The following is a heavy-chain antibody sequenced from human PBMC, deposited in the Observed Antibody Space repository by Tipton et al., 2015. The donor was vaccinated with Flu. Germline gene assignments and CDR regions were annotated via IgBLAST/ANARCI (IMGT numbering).Heavy chain of an antibody. D-gene: IGHD4-17*01. CDR1: GFTFSRYA. CDR2: IYTSGST. Sequence: LRLSCVASGFTFSRYAMSWVRQAPGKGLEWIGQIYTSGSTKYNPSLKSRVTMSLDTSKNQFSLKMSSVTAADTAMYYCARDYGDLNWFDPWGQGTLVTVSS. J-gene: IGHJ5*02. CDR3: ARDYGDLNWFDP. V-gene: IGHV4-4*08.